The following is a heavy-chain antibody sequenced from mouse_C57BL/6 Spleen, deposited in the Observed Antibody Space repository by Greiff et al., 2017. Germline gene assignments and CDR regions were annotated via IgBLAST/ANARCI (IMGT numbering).Heavy chain of an antibody. V-gene: IGHV2-5*01. CDR3: AKKGPRYDYYAMDY. CDR2: IWRGGST. Sequence: VKVVESGPGLVQPSQSLSITCTVSGFSLTSYGVHWVRQSPGKGLEWLGVIWRGGSTDYNAAFMSRLSITKDNSKSQVFFKMNSLQADDTAIYYCAKKGPRYDYYAMDYWGQGTSVTVSS. D-gene: IGHD2-14*01. J-gene: IGHJ4*01. CDR1: GFSLTSYG.